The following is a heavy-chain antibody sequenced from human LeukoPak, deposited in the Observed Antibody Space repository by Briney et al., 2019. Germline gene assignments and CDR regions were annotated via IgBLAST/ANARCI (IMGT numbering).Heavy chain of an antibody. V-gene: IGHV3-7*03. CDR3: AKDRGIYSGSYLGY. Sequence: PGGSLRLSCAASGFTFSSYSMNWIRQAPGKGLEWVANINEDENEKYYLDSVKGRFTISRDNSKNTLYLQMNSLRAEDTAVYYCAKDRGIYSGSYLGYWGQGTLVTVSS. CDR1: GFTFSSYS. J-gene: IGHJ4*02. CDR2: INEDENEK. D-gene: IGHD1-26*01.